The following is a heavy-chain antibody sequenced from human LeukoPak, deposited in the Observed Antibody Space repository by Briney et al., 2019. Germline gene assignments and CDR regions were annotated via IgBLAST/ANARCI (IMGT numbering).Heavy chain of an antibody. CDR1: GGSISSSSYY. V-gene: IGHV4-39*07. CDR3: ARDLTGTTSNAFDI. J-gene: IGHJ3*02. Sequence: SETLSLTCTVSGGSISSSSYYWGWIRQPPGKGLEWIGSIYYSGSTYYNPSLKSRVTISVDTSKNQFSLKLSSVTAADTAVYYCARDLTGTTSNAFDIWGQGTMVTVSS. D-gene: IGHD1-20*01. CDR2: IYYSGST.